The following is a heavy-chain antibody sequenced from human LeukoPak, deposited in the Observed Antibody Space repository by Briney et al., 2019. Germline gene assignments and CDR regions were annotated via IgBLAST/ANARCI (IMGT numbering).Heavy chain of an antibody. Sequence: PSETLSLTCTVSGGSISSYYWSWIRQPPGKGLEWIGYIYYSGSTNYNPSLKSRVTISVDTSKNQFSLKLSSVTAADTAVYYCARHDYDSSGYSPSFDYWGQGTLVTVSS. CDR2: IYYSGST. CDR1: GGSISSYY. CDR3: ARHDYDSSGYSPSFDY. D-gene: IGHD3-22*01. J-gene: IGHJ4*02. V-gene: IGHV4-59*08.